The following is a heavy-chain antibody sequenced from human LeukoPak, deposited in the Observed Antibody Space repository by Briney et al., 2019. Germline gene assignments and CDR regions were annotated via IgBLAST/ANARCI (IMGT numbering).Heavy chain of an antibody. V-gene: IGHV3-30*02. J-gene: IGHJ5*02. Sequence: GGSLSLSCAASGFTFSSYGMHWVRHAPGQGLELVAIIRYDGSNKYYADSVKGRFTISRDNSKNTLYLQMNSLRAEDTAVYYCAKDTTPPKAGFDPWGQGTLVTVSS. CDR3: AKDTTPPKAGFDP. D-gene: IGHD1-14*01. CDR1: GFTFSSYG. CDR2: IRYDGSNK.